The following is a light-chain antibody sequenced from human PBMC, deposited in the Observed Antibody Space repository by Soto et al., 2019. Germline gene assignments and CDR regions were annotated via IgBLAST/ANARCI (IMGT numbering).Light chain of an antibody. Sequence: DIQMTQSPSSLSASVGDRVTITCRASRDITDYFAWYQQKPGQVPKLLIYTASTLQSGVPSRFTASGSGTYFTLTITCLQPEDFATYYCQNYNSAPWTFGQGTKVEF. V-gene: IGKV1-27*01. CDR2: TAS. CDR1: RDITDY. CDR3: QNYNSAPWT. J-gene: IGKJ1*01.